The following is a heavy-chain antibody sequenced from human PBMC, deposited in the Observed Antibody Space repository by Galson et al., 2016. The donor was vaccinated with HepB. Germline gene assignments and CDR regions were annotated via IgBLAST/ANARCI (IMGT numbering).Heavy chain of an antibody. J-gene: IGHJ4*02. CDR2: ISFDGRKT. V-gene: IGHV3-30*18. CDR3: SKAAGYFSSPTCLTTPMGY. Sequence: SLRLCCAASGFTFSTYGMHWVRQAPGKGLEWVAAISFDGRKTYFADFVKGRFTISRDDSNNTLFLQMNNLRPDDTAVHFCSKAAGYFSSPTCLTTPMGYWGQGTLVPVAS. CDR1: GFTFSTYG. D-gene: IGHD2-2*01.